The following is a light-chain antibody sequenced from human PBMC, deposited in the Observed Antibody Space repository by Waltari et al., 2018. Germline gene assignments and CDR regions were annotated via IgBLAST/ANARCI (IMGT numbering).Light chain of an antibody. CDR2: WAS. J-gene: IGKJ4*01. Sequence: DIVMTQSPDSLAVSLGERATINCKSSQSVLYSSNNKNYLAWYQQKPGQPPKLLIYWASTRESGVPDRFSGSGSGTDFTLTISSPQAEDVAVYYCQQYYSTPPTFGGGTKVEIE. V-gene: IGKV4-1*01. CDR1: QSVLYSSNNKNY. CDR3: QQYYSTPPT.